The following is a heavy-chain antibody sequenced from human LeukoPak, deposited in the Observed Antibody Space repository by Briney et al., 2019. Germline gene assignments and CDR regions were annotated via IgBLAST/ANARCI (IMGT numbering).Heavy chain of an antibody. CDR3: ARGPLYDYGGYHFDY. CDR2: IWYNGSNK. CDR1: GLTLSSYG. Sequence: GGSLRLSCAASGLTLSSYGMHWVRQAPGKGLEWVAVIWYNGSNKYYTDSVKGRFTISRDNSKNTLYLQMNSLRAEDTAVYFCARGPLYDYGGYHFDYWGQGTLVTVSS. V-gene: IGHV3-33*01. J-gene: IGHJ4*01. D-gene: IGHD4-17*01.